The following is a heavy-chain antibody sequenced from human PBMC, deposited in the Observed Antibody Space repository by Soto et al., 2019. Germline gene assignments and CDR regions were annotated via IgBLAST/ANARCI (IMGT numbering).Heavy chain of an antibody. CDR3: ASRYCSSTSCSTRGWFDP. CDR2: ISSSSSYI. CDR1: GFTFSSYS. Sequence: EVQLVESGGGLVKPGGSLRLSCAASGFTFSSYSMNWVRQAPGKGLEWVSSISSSSSYIYYADSVKGRFTISRDNAKNSLYLQMNSLRAEDTAVYYCASRYCSSTSCSTRGWFDPWGQGTLVTVSS. D-gene: IGHD2-2*01. V-gene: IGHV3-21*01. J-gene: IGHJ5*02.